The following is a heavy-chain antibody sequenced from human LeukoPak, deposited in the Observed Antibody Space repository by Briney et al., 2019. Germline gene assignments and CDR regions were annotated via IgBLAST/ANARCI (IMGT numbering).Heavy chain of an antibody. CDR2: IYYSGST. CDR1: GGSISSSSYY. CDR3: ARVLLPNFAFDY. J-gene: IGHJ4*02. V-gene: IGHV4-39*07. Sequence: SETLSLTCTVSGGSISSSSYYWGWIRQPPGKGLEWIGSIYYSGSTYYNPSLKSRVTISVDTSKNQFSLKLSSVTAADTAVYYCARVLLPNFAFDYWGQGTLVTVSS.